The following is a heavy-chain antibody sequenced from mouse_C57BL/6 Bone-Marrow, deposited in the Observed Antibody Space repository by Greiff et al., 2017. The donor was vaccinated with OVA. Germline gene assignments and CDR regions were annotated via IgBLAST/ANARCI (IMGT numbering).Heavy chain of an antibody. V-gene: IGHV1-50*01. CDR2: IDPSDSYT. D-gene: IGHD4-1*01. J-gene: IGHJ3*01. Sequence: QVQLQQPGAELVKPGASVKLSCKASGYTFTSYWMQWVKQRPGQGLEWIGEIDPSDSYTTYNQKFKGKATLTVDTSSSTAYMQLSSLTSEDSAVYYCARIRWGFAYWGQGTLVTVSA. CDR1: GYTFTSYW. CDR3: ARIRWGFAY.